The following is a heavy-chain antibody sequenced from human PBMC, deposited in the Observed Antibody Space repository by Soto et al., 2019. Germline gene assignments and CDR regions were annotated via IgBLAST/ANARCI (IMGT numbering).Heavy chain of an antibody. J-gene: IGHJ3*02. V-gene: IGHV1-18*01. CDR1: GYTFTSYS. D-gene: IGHD3-22*01. CDR3: ARDDYYYDSSGFSIDAFDI. CDR2: ISAYNGNK. Sequence: ASVKVSCKASGYTFTSYSISWVRQAPGQGLEWMGWISAYNGNKNYAQKFQGRVTITTDTSTSTAYMELRSLRSDDTAVYYCARDDYYYDSSGFSIDAFDIWGQGTMVTV.